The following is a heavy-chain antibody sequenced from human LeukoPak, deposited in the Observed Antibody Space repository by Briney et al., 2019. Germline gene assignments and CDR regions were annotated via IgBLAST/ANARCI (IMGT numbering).Heavy chain of an antibody. J-gene: IGHJ4*02. CDR3: TTGRGYSYGPSDY. D-gene: IGHD5-18*01. Sequence: GGSLRLSCVVSGFTFSDHYMEWVRQAPGKGLEWVGRIKSKTDGGTTDYAAPVKGRFTISRDDSKNTLYLQMNSLKTEDTAVYYCTTGRGYSYGPSDYWGQGTLVTVSS. V-gene: IGHV3-15*01. CDR2: IKSKTDGGTT. CDR1: GFTFSDHY.